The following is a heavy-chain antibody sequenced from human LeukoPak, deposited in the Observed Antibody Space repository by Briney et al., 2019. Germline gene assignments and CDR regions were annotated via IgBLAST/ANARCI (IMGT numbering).Heavy chain of an antibody. CDR1: GGTFSSYA. Sequence: ASVKVSCKASGGTFSSYAISWVRQAPGQGLEWVGGIIPIFGTANYAQKFQGRVTITADESTSTAYMELSSLRSEDTAVHYCARDRNGAPDYWGQGTLVTVSS. CDR3: ARDRNGAPDY. D-gene: IGHD3-10*01. J-gene: IGHJ4*02. V-gene: IGHV1-69*13. CDR2: IIPIFGTA.